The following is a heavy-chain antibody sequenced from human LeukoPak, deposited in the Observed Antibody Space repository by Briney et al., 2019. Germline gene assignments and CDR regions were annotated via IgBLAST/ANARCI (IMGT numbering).Heavy chain of an antibody. D-gene: IGHD1-26*01. Sequence: ASVKVSCKASGYTFTSYGISWVRQAPGQGLEWMGWISAYNGNTNYAQKLQGRVTMTTDTSTSTAYMELRSLRSDDTAVYYCARHLPREPADAFDIWGQGTMVTVSS. CDR2: ISAYNGNT. CDR1: GYTFTSYG. J-gene: IGHJ3*02. CDR3: ARHLPREPADAFDI. V-gene: IGHV1-18*01.